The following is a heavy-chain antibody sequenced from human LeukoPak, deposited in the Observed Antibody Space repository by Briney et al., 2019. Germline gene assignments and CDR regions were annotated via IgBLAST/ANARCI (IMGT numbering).Heavy chain of an antibody. CDR1: GYTFASYY. D-gene: IGHD1-1*01. Sequence: ASVKVSCKASGYTFASYYMHWVRQAPGQGLEWMGIINPSGGSTSYAQKFQGRVTMTRDTSTSTVYMELSSLRSEDTAVYYCARATTTYYYMDVWGKGTTVTVSS. J-gene: IGHJ6*03. V-gene: IGHV1-46*01. CDR3: ARATTTYYYMDV. CDR2: INPSGGST.